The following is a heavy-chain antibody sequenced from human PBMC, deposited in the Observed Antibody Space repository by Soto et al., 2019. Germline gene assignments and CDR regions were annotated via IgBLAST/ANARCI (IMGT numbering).Heavy chain of an antibody. D-gene: IGHD3-3*01. V-gene: IGHV1-18*01. CDR3: ARCHQTHFLEWLLCES. Sequence: ASVKVSCKASGHTFTSYGISWVRQAPGQGLEWMGWISAYNGNTNYAQKLQGRVTMTTDTSTSTAYMELRSLRFDDTAVYYCARCHQTHFLEWLLCESWGQGTLVTVSS. CDR2: ISAYNGNT. J-gene: IGHJ5*02. CDR1: GHTFTSYG.